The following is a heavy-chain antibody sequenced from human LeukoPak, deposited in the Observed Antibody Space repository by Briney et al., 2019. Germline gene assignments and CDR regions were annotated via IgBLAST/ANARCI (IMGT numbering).Heavy chain of an antibody. Sequence: PSETLSLTCAVYGGSFSGYYWSWIRQPPGKGLEWIGEINHSGSTNYNPSLKSRVTISVDTSKNQFSLKLSSVTAADTAVYYCARPGGPNYYYYYMDVWGKGTTVTVSS. J-gene: IGHJ6*03. CDR3: ARPGGPNYYYYYMDV. V-gene: IGHV4-34*01. CDR2: INHSGST. CDR1: GGSFSGYY. D-gene: IGHD4-23*01.